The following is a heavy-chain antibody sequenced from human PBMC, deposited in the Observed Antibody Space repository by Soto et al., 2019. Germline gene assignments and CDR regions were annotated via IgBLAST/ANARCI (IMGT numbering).Heavy chain of an antibody. CDR2: ISGSGGST. CDR3: ANNGLMQAWNDILTGYPGGEY. D-gene: IGHD3-9*01. V-gene: IGHV3-23*01. J-gene: IGHJ4*02. CDR1: GFTFSSYA. Sequence: GGSLRLSCAASGFTFSSYAMSWVRQAPGKGLEWVSAISGSGGSTYYADSVKGRFTISRDNSKNTLYLQMNSLRAEDTAVYYCANNGLMQAWNDILTGYPGGEYWGQGTLVTVSS.